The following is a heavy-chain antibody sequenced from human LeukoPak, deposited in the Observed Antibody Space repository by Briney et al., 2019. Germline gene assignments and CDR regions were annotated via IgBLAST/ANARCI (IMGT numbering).Heavy chain of an antibody. J-gene: IGHJ4*02. D-gene: IGHD5-18*01. CDR3: AKDRGYSYGTDYYFDY. Sequence: GGSLRLSCAASGFTFSSYAMSWVRQAPWKGLEWVSAISGSGGSTYYADSVKGRFTISRDNSKNTLYLQMNSLRAEDTAVYYCAKDRGYSYGTDYYFDYWGQGTLVTVSS. CDR2: ISGSGGST. V-gene: IGHV3-23*01. CDR1: GFTFSSYA.